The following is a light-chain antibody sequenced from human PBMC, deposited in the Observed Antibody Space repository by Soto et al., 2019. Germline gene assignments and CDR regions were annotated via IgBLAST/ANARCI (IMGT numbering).Light chain of an antibody. CDR2: KAS. J-gene: IGKJ2*01. V-gene: IGKV1-5*03. CDR3: QQYNSFPYT. Sequence: DIPMTQSPSTLSASVGDRVTITCRASQSISSWLAWYQQKPGKAPKLLIYKASSLESGVPSRFSGSGSGTEFTLTISSLQPDDFATYDCQQYNSFPYTFGQGTKLDIK. CDR1: QSISSW.